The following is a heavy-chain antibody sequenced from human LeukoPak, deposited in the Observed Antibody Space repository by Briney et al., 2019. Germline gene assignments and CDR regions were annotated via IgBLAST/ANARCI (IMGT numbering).Heavy chain of an antibody. D-gene: IGHD2-8*02. J-gene: IGHJ3*02. CDR3: ARGIRKVLPSAFDI. CDR2: MNPNSGNT. Sequence: ASVKVSCKASGYTFTIHDINWVQQATGQGLEWMGWMNPNSGNTGYAQKFQGRVTMTRNTSISTAYMELSSLRSEDTAVYYCARGIRKVLPSAFDIWGQGTTVTVSS. V-gene: IGHV1-8*01. CDR1: GYTFTIHD.